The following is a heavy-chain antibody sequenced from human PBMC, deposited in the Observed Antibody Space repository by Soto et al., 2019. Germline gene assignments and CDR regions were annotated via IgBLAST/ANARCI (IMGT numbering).Heavy chain of an antibody. Sequence: QVQLVQSGAEMKKPGSSVKVSCQSSGGTFNTYAMNWVRQAPGQGPEWMGDISPMFGAANYAPKFQGRVTITAGESTGTSYMQLSSLTSEDTALYFWAREVQVHTPAFVYWGQGTLVTVSS. CDR2: ISPMFGAA. D-gene: IGHD3-10*01. V-gene: IGHV1-69*19. CDR3: AREVQVHTPAFVY. CDR1: GGTFNTYA. J-gene: IGHJ4*02.